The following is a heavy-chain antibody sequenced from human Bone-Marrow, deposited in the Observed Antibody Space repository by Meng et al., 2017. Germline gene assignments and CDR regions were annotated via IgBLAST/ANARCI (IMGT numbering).Heavy chain of an antibody. J-gene: IGHJ4*02. CDR1: GFTFSSSA. V-gene: IGHV3-30*04. Sequence: VQLVGAGGGVGQPGSSLRLSCAASGFTFSSSAMHVVRQAPGKGLEWVAFIPHDGSKKFYADSVEGRFSFSRDNSNNTVYLQMNSLRTEDTALYFCARGDYLYYFDYWGQGTLVTVFS. CDR3: ARGDYLYYFDY. CDR2: IPHDGSKK. D-gene: IGHD4-17*01.